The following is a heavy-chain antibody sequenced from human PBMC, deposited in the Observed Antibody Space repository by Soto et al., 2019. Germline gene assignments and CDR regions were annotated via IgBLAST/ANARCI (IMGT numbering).Heavy chain of an antibody. Sequence: QVQLVESGGGVVQPGTSLRLSCVGSGFTFSSYVIHWVRQAPGKGLEWVALTSYDGSNNFYGDSVKGRFTISRHNSRNTVELQLDSLRFEDTALYYCAPWGTTGRLAVWGPGPLVSVSS. D-gene: IGHD3-16*01. CDR3: APWGTTGRLAV. CDR2: TSYDGSNN. CDR1: GFTFSSYV. V-gene: IGHV3-33*05. J-gene: IGHJ4*02.